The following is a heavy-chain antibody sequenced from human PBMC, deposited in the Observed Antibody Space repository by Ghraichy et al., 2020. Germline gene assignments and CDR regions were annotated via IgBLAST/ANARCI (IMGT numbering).Heavy chain of an antibody. Sequence: ASVKVSCKASGYTFTSYGISWVRQAPGQGLEWMGWISAYNGNTNYAQKLQGRVTMTTDTSTSTAYMELRSLRSDDTAVYYCARDKATAARYYYYYGMDVWGQGTTVTVSS. J-gene: IGHJ6*02. CDR1: GYTFTSYG. CDR2: ISAYNGNT. CDR3: ARDKATAARYYYYYGMDV. V-gene: IGHV1-18*01. D-gene: IGHD5-18*01.